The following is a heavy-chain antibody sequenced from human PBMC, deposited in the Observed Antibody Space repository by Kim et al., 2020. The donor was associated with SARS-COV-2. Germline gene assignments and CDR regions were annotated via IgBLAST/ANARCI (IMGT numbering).Heavy chain of an antibody. V-gene: IGHV5-51*01. CDR2: IYPGDSDT. J-gene: IGHJ6*02. CDR3: ARHPPKRITMVRGVIYTAYYGMDV. CDR1: GYSFTSYW. Sequence: GESLKISCKGSGYSFTSYWIGWVRQMPGKGLEWIGIIYPGDSDTRYSPSFQGQVTISADKSISTAYLQWSSLKASDTAMYYCARHPPKRITMVRGVIYTAYYGMDVWGQGTTVTASS. D-gene: IGHD3-10*01.